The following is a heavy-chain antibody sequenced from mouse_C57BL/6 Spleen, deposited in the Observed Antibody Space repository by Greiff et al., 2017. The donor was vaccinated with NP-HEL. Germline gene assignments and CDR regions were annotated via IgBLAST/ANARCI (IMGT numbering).Heavy chain of an antibody. Sequence: QQPGAELVRPGSSVKLSCKASGYTFTSYWMHWVKQRPIQGLEWIGNIDPSDSETHYNQKFKDKATLTVDKSSSTAYMQLSSLTSEDSAVYYCARSHYYGSSYETWFAYWGQGTLVTVSA. CDR2: IDPSDSET. J-gene: IGHJ3*01. V-gene: IGHV1-52*01. D-gene: IGHD1-1*01. CDR1: GYTFTSYW. CDR3: ARSHYYGSSYETWFAY.